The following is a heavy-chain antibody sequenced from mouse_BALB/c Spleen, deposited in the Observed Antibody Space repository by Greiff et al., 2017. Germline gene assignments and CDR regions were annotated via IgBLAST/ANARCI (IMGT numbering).Heavy chain of an antibody. J-gene: IGHJ3*01. Sequence: QVQLQQSGAELVRPGSSVKISCKASGYAFSSYWMNWVKQRPGQGLEWIGQIYPGDGDTNYKGKFKGKATLTADKSSSTAYMQLSSLTSEDSAVYFCAREEGGYYVFAYWGQGTLVTVSA. CDR1: GYAFSSYW. D-gene: IGHD2-3*01. V-gene: IGHV1-80*01. CDR3: AREEGGYYVFAY. CDR2: IYPGDGDT.